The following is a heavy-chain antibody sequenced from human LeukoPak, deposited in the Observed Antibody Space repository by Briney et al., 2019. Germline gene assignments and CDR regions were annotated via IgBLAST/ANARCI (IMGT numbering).Heavy chain of an antibody. CDR1: GFTFSSYS. CDR3: ARLAAAGMYNWFDP. CDR2: ISSSSSTI. V-gene: IGHV3-48*01. Sequence: GGSLRLSCAASGFTFSSYSMNWVRQAPGKGLEWVSYISSSSSTIYYADSVKGRFTISRDNAKNSLYLQMNSPRAEDTAVYYCARLAAAGMYNWFDPWGQGTLVTVSS. J-gene: IGHJ5*02. D-gene: IGHD6-13*01.